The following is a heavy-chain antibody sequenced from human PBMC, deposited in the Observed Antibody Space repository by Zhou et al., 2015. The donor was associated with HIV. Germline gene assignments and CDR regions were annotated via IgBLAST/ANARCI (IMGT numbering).Heavy chain of an antibody. J-gene: IGHJ4*02. CDR3: TTLGTGYLDY. CDR1: GFPFSNAW. CDR2: IKDKTDGETT. D-gene: IGHD1-14*01. V-gene: IGHV3-15*01. Sequence: EVQLVESGGGLVKPGGSLRLSCAASGFPFSNAWMTWVRQAPGKGLEWVGRIKDKTDGETTDYAAPVKGRFIISRDDSIKTLYLLMNSLKTEDTAIYYCTTLGTGYLDYWGQGALVTVSS.